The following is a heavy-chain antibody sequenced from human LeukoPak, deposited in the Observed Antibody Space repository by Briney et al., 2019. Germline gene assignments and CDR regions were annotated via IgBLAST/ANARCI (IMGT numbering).Heavy chain of an antibody. D-gene: IGHD4-17*01. J-gene: IGHJ6*02. CDR1: GGSISSSSYY. V-gene: IGHV4-39*01. CDR2: IYYSGST. Sequence: SETLSLTCTVSGGSISSSSYYWGWIRQPPGKGLEWLGSIYYSGSTYYNPSLKSRVTISVDTSKDQFSLKLSSVTAADTAVYYCARHTVTNYYYYYGMDVWGQGTTVTVSS. CDR3: ARHTVTNYYYYYGMDV.